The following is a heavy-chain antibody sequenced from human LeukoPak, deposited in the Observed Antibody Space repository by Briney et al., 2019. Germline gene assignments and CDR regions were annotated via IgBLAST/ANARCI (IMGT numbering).Heavy chain of an antibody. CDR2: INHSGST. CDR1: GGSFRGYY. V-gene: IGHV4-34*01. J-gene: IGHJ4*02. CDR3: ARGGSVPAAMSDY. D-gene: IGHD2-2*01. Sequence: SETLSLTCAVYGGSFRGYYWSWIRQPPGKGLEWIGEINHSGSTNYNPSLKSRVTISVDTSKNQFSLKLSSVTAADTAVCYCARGGSVPAAMSDYWGQGTLVTVSS.